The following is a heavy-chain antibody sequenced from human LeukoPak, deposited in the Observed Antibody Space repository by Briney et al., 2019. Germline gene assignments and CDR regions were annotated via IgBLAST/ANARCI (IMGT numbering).Heavy chain of an antibody. CDR2: IYYSGST. Sequence: SETLSLTCTVSGGSISSYYWSWIRQPPGKGLEWIGYIYYSGSTNYNPSLKSRVTISVDTSKNQFSLNLSSVTAADTAVYFCAREYCSSTSCYFDFWGQGTLVTVSS. CDR3: AREYCSSTSCYFDF. CDR1: GGSISSYY. J-gene: IGHJ4*02. V-gene: IGHV4-59*12. D-gene: IGHD2-2*01.